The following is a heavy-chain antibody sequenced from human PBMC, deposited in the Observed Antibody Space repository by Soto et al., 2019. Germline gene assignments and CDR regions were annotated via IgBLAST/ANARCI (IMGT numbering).Heavy chain of an antibody. CDR3: ARESRYCSGGSCYFLPGIDY. CDR1: GYTFTGYY. J-gene: IGHJ4*02. Sequence: SVKVSCKASGYTFTGYYMHWVRQAPGQGLEWMGWINPNIGTANYAQKFQGRVTITADESTSTAYMELSSLRSEDTAVYYCARESRYCSGGSCYFLPGIDYWGQGTLVTVS. V-gene: IGHV1-69*13. D-gene: IGHD2-15*01. CDR2: INPNIGTA.